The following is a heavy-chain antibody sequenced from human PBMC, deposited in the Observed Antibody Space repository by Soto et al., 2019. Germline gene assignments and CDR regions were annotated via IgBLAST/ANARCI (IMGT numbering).Heavy chain of an antibody. CDR1: GFSIRTYV. J-gene: IGHJ5*01. D-gene: IGHD7-27*01. Sequence: GGSLRLSCEVSGFSIRTYVMHWVRQAPGKGLEWVAALWHDESQKYYGDFAEGRLTISRDSNTLYLLMDSLRVEDTAIYYCTRGLSVTWGPVMTQWFDYWGQGTLVTVSS. CDR2: LWHDESQK. V-gene: IGHV3-33*03. CDR3: TRGLSVTWGPVMTQWFDY.